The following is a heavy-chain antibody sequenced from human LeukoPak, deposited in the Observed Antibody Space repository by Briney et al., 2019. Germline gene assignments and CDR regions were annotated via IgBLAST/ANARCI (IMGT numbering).Heavy chain of an antibody. V-gene: IGHV3-23*01. Sequence: SGGSLRLSCAASGFTFSSYAMTWVRQAPGKGLEWVSAISGSGGTTYYADSVKGRFTISRDNSKNTVYLQMDSLRAEDTAVYFCAKVLGRSGWQIDYWGQGTLVTVSS. CDR2: ISGSGGTT. CDR3: AKVLGRSGWQIDY. CDR1: GFTFSSYA. D-gene: IGHD6-19*01. J-gene: IGHJ4*02.